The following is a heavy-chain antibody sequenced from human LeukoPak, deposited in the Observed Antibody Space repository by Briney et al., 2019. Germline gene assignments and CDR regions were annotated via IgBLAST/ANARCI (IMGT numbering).Heavy chain of an antibody. Sequence: ASVKVSCKASGYTFSSDDINWVRQATGQGPEWMGWMNPDSGRTDYAPKFQGRVSFTRNTSINAAYMELSPLTSEDTAVYYCARGGDFWSGYFHLDYYYYYMDVWGKGTTVTVSS. J-gene: IGHJ6*03. D-gene: IGHD3-3*01. CDR1: GYTFSSDD. CDR2: MNPDSGRT. V-gene: IGHV1-8*03. CDR3: ARGGDFWSGYFHLDYYYYYMDV.